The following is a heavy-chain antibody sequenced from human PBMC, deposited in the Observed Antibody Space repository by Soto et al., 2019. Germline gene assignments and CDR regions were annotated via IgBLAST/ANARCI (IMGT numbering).Heavy chain of an antibody. CDR2: VSYDERNI. V-gene: IGHV3-30*18. CDR1: GFTFSTSD. D-gene: IGHD3-16*01. CDR3: AKLVDKSLDDY. Sequence: PGGSLILSCVASGFTFSTSDMHWVRQAPGQGLEWVAVVSYDERNIYYADSVKGRFSVSRDNSKNTLFLHMNSLRAEDTAVYFCAKLVDKSLDDYWGQGA. J-gene: IGHJ4*02.